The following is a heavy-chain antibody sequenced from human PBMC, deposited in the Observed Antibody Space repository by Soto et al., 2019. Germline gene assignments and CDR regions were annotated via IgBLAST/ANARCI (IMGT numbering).Heavy chain of an antibody. D-gene: IGHD2-21*01. CDR1: GFTFSGSA. V-gene: IGHV3-73*01. J-gene: IGHJ6*02. CDR2: IRSKANSYAT. CDR3: TRGGNPGDYYYYGMDV. Sequence: PGGSLRLSCAASGFTFSGSAMHWVRQASGKGLEWVGRIRSKANSYATAYAASVKGRFTISRDDSKNTAYLQMNSLKTEDTAVYYCTRGGNPGDYYYYGMDVWGQGTTVTVSS.